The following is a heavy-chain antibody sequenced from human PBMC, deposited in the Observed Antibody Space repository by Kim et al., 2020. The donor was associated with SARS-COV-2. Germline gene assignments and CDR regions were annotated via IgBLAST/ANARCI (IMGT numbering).Heavy chain of an antibody. CDR3: VKDHPALHY. V-gene: IGHV3-64D*09. Sequence: RIHYAYSVKGTFTISRDTSKNALFLQMTSLRVEDTAVYYCVKDHPALHYWGQGTLVTVSS. CDR2: RI. J-gene: IGHJ4*02.